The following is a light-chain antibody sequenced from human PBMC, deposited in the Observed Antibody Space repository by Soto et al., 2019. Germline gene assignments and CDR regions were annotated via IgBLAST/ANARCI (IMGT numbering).Light chain of an antibody. CDR3: AAWDDSLNGNYV. J-gene: IGLJ1*01. V-gene: IGLV1-44*01. CDR1: SSNIGSNT. Sequence: QSALTQPPSASGTPGQRVTISCSGSSSNIGSNTVNWYQQLPGTAPKLLIYSNNQRPSGVPDRFSGSKSSTSASLAISGLQSEDEADYYCAAWDDSLNGNYVFGTGTKVTVL. CDR2: SNN.